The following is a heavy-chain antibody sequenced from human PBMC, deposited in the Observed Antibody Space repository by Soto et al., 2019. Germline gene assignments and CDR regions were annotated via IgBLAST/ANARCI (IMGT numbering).Heavy chain of an antibody. CDR3: ARARAPREMSTICYFDY. J-gene: IGHJ4*02. Sequence: QVQLQESGPGLVKPSQTLSLTCTVSGGSISSGDYYWSWIRQPPGKGLEWIGYIYYSGSTYYNPSLKRRVTVSVDTSKIQCSLELSSVTAADTAVYYCARARAPREMSTICYFDYWGQGTQVTVSS. CDR2: IYYSGST. CDR1: GGSISSGDYY. D-gene: IGHD1-1*01. V-gene: IGHV4-30-4*01.